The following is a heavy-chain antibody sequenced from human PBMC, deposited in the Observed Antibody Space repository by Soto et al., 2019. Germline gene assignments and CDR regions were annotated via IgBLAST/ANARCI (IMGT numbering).Heavy chain of an antibody. CDR2: IYYSGST. CDR1: GGSISSGGYY. Sequence: SVTLCLTCTVSGGSISSGGYYWSWIRQHPGKGLEWIGYIYYSGSTYYNPSLKSRVTISVDTSKNQFSLKLSSVTAADTAVYYCARVSNLTVLGPWGQGTLVTVSS. CDR3: ARVSNLTVLGP. D-gene: IGHD1-7*01. J-gene: IGHJ5*02. V-gene: IGHV4-31*03.